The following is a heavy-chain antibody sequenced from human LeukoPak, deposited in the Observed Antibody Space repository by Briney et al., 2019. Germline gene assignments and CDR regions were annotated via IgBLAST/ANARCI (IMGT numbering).Heavy chain of an antibody. CDR1: GGSISSYY. Sequence: PSETLSLTCTVSGGSISSYYWSWIRQPPGKGLEWIGYIYYSGSINYNPSLKSRVTISVDTSKNQFSLKLSSVTAADTAVYYCARDSQILDAFDIWGQGTMVTVPS. CDR2: IYYSGSI. J-gene: IGHJ3*02. V-gene: IGHV4-59*01. CDR3: ARDSQILDAFDI.